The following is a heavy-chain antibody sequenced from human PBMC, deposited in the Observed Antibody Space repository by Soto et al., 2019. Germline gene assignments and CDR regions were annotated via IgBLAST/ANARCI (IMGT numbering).Heavy chain of an antibody. CDR1: GFTFSSYA. CDR2: ISGSGGST. D-gene: IGHD3-10*01. CDR3: APSYYYGSGSYFY. V-gene: IGHV3-23*01. J-gene: IGHJ4*02. Sequence: GGSLRLSCAASGFTFSSYAMSWVRQAPGKGLEWVLAISGSGGSTYYADSVKGRFTISRDNSKNTLYLQMNSLRAEDTAVYYCAPSYYYGSGSYFYWGQGTLVTVSS.